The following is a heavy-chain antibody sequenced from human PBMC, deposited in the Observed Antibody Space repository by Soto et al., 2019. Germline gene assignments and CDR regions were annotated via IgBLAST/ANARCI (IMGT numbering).Heavy chain of an antibody. CDR2: ISGNGGKT. Sequence: EVQLLESGGGLVQPGGSLRLSCAASGFTFSSYAMGWVRQAPGKGLEWVSGISGNGGKTYYADSVKGRFTISRDNSKNTLYLPMNSLRVDDTAVYYCAKGMTDFDYWGQGTLVTVSA. V-gene: IGHV3-23*01. CDR3: AKGMTDFDY. J-gene: IGHJ4*02. CDR1: GFTFSSYA.